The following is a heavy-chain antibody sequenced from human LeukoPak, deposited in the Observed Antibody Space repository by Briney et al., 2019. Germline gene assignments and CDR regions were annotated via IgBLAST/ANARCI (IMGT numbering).Heavy chain of an antibody. D-gene: IGHD3-3*01. V-gene: IGHV6-1*01. CDR1: GDTVSSNSVA. CDR2: TYYRSKWDN. Sequence: SQTLSLTCGISGDTVSSNSVAWNWITQSPSRGLEWLGSTYYRSKWDNDYAISVKGRITIKSDTTKNQFSRQLNSVTPEDAAVYYCVRETYNYWSDFTPPYYMDVWGKGTTVTVSS. J-gene: IGHJ6*03. CDR3: VRETYNYWSDFTPPYYMDV.